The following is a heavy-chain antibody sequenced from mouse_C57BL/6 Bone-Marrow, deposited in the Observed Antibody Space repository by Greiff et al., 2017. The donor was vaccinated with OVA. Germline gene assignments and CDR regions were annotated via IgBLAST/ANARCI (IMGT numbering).Heavy chain of an antibody. CDR1: GYTFTSYW. V-gene: IGHV1-55*01. CDR3: ARNGSIYYGRDY. D-gene: IGHD2-1*01. J-gene: IGHJ2*01. CDR2: IYPGSGST. Sequence: QVQLKESGAELVKPGASVKMSCKASGYTFTSYWITWVKQRPGQGLEWIGDIYPGSGSTNYNEKFKSKATLTVDTSSSTAYMQLSSLTSEDSAVYYCARNGSIYYGRDYWGQGTTLTVSS.